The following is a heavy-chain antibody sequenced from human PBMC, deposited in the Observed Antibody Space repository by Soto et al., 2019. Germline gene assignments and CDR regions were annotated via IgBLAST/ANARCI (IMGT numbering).Heavy chain of an antibody. CDR3: ARAYDFWSGYGYDYYYYYGMDV. J-gene: IGHJ6*02. Sequence: SVKVSCKASGGTFSSYAISWVRQAPGQGLEWMGGIIPIFGTANYAQKFQGRVTITADESTSTAYMELSSLRSEDTAVYYCARAYDFWSGYGYDYYYYYGMDVWGQGTTVTVSS. D-gene: IGHD3-3*01. CDR1: GGTFSSYA. CDR2: IIPIFGTA. V-gene: IGHV1-69*13.